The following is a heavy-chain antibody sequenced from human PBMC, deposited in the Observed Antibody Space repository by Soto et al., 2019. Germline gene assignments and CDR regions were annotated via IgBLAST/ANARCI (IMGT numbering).Heavy chain of an antibody. Sequence: GGSLRLSCAASGFTFSSYGMHWVRQAPGKGLEWVAVISYDGSNKYYADSVKGRFTISRDNSKNTLYLQMNSLRAEDTAVYYCAKESIGGVKGGKGFAYYYGMDVWGQGTTVTVSS. CDR3: AKESIGGVKGGKGFAYYYGMDV. CDR2: ISYDGSNK. D-gene: IGHD3-16*01. V-gene: IGHV3-30*18. CDR1: GFTFSSYG. J-gene: IGHJ6*02.